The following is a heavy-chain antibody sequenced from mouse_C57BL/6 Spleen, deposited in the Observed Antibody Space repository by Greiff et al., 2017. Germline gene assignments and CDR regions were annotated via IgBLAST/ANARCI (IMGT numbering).Heavy chain of an antibody. J-gene: IGHJ4*01. CDR3: AGGDNGYDDCYAMDY. CDR2: INPSSGYT. Sequence: VQGVESGAELAKPGASVKLSCKASGYTFTSYWMHWVKQRPGQGLEWIGYINPSSGYTKYNHTFKDKATLTADKSSSTAYMKLRSLTYEDSAVYYWAGGDNGYDDCYAMDYWGQGTSVTVSS. V-gene: IGHV1-7*01. D-gene: IGHD2-2*01. CDR1: GYTFTSYW.